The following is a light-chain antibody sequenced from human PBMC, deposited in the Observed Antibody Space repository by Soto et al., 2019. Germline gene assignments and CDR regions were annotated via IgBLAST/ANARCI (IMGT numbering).Light chain of an antibody. Sequence: EVVMTQSPATLSVSPGERATLSFMASESVSRNLAWYQQKPGQAPRLLIYDASTRATGIPDRFSGGGSGTEFTLTISSLQSEDFVVYYCQQYNSWPPITFGQGTRLENK. CDR1: ESVSRN. CDR2: DAS. V-gene: IGKV3-15*01. J-gene: IGKJ5*01. CDR3: QQYNSWPPIT.